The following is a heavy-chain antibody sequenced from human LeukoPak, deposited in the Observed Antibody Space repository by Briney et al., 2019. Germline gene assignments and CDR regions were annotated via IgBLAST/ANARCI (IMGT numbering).Heavy chain of an antibody. CDR1: GYTFTGYY. Sequence: ASVKVSCKASGYTFTGYYMHWERQAPGQGLEWMGWINPNSGVTNYAQKFQGWVTMTRDTSISTAYMELSRLRSDDTAVYYCARAGCSSTSCPSYYYSYGMHVWGKGTTVTVSS. CDR2: INPNSGVT. V-gene: IGHV1-2*04. CDR3: ARAGCSSTSCPSYYYSYGMHV. J-gene: IGHJ6*04. D-gene: IGHD2-2*01.